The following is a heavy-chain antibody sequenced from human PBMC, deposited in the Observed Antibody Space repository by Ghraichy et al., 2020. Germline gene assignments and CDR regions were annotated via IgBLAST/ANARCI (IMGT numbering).Heavy chain of an antibody. Sequence: SETLSLTCTVSGGSISSSSYYWDWIRQPPGKGLEWIGSIYYSGSTYYNPSLKSRVTISVDTSKNQFSLKLSSVTAADTAVYYCAGEVGATKDYFDYWGQGTLVTVSS. CDR2: IYYSGST. D-gene: IGHD1-26*01. CDR1: GGSISSSSYY. CDR3: AGEVGATKDYFDY. J-gene: IGHJ4*02. V-gene: IGHV4-39*02.